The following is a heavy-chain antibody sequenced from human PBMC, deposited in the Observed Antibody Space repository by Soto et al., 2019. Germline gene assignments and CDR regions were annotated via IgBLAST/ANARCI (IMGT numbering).Heavy chain of an antibody. CDR3: ARDRVGATPSGYYYYGMDV. Sequence: ASVKVSCKASGYTFTSYYMHWVRQAPGQGLEWMGIINPSGGSTSYAQKFQGRVTMTRDTSTSTVYMELSSLRSEDTAVYYCARDRVGATPSGYYYYGMDVWGQGTTVTVSS. D-gene: IGHD1-26*01. CDR2: INPSGGST. CDR1: GYTFTSYY. J-gene: IGHJ6*02. V-gene: IGHV1-46*01.